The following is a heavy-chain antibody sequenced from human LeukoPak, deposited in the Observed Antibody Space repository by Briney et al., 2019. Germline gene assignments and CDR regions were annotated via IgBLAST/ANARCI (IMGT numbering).Heavy chain of an antibody. D-gene: IGHD5-24*01. CDR2: IYYSGST. CDR1: GGSISSSGYY. V-gene: IGHV4-39*01. J-gene: IGHJ4*02. Sequence: PSETLSLTCTVSGGSISSSGYYWGCIRPRPGQGLEWIGSIYYSGSTYYHPSLKGRVTISVDTSKTQFSLKLSSVTATDTAIYYYARHEVEMATIIANAGVDYWGQGTLVTVSS. CDR3: ARHEVEMATIIANAGVDY.